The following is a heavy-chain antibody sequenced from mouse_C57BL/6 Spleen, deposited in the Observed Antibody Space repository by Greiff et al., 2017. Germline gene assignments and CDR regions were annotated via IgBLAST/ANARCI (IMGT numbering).Heavy chain of an antibody. D-gene: IGHD2-14*01. CDR2: IWRGGSS. J-gene: IGHJ2*01. CDR1: GFSLTSYG. V-gene: IGHV2-5*01. CDR3: AKGDYRFDY. Sequence: VQLQQSGPGLVQPSPSLSIPCTVSGFSLTSYGVHWVRQSPGKGLEWLGVIWRGGSSDYNAAFMSRLSITKDNSKSQVFFKMNSLQAADTSISYCAKGDYRFDYWGQGTTLTVSS.